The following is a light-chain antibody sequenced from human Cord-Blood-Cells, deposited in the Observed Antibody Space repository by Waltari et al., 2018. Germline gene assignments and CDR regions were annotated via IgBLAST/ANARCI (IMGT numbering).Light chain of an antibody. J-gene: IGLJ2*01. CDR3: SSYAGSSTLV. V-gene: IGLV2-18*02. Sequence: QSALTQPPSASGSPGQSVTISCTGTSSDVGSYNHVSWYQQHPGKAPKLMIYEVSNRPSGVPDRFSGSKSGNTASLTISGLQAEEEADYYCSSYAGSSTLVFGGGTKLTVL. CDR2: EVS. CDR1: SSDVGSYNH.